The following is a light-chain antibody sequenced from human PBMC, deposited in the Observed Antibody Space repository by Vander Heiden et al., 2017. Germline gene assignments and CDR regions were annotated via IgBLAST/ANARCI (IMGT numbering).Light chain of an antibody. Sequence: QAVLTHAPSVSATPGPSVAITCSGSSNNIGNNDVYWYQRLPGTAPKLLIYRSNEWPSGVPDRFSGSRSGTSASLAISGVRSDDEADYFCAAWDDSRSDVVFGGGTKLTVL. CDR3: AAWDDSRSDVV. J-gene: IGLJ2*01. CDR1: SNNIGNND. V-gene: IGLV1-47*01. CDR2: RSN.